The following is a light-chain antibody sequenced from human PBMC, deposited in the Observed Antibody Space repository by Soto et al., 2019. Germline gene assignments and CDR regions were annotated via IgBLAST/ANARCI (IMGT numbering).Light chain of an antibody. J-gene: IGKJ2*01. Sequence: EIVLTQSPGTLFLSPGERATLSCRASQSVSSSYLAWYQQKPGQAPKLLIYGASTRATGIPDRFSGSGSGTDFTLTISRLEPEDFAVYYCQQYGGSYTFGQGTKLEIK. CDR3: QQYGGSYT. CDR2: GAS. CDR1: QSVSSSY. V-gene: IGKV3-20*01.